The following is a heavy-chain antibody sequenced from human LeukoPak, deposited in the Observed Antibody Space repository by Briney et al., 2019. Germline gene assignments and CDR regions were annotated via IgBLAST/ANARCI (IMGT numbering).Heavy chain of an antibody. V-gene: IGHV1-69*13. CDR3: ATGGSTAYYRYDY. Sequence: SVKVSCKASGVTSSSYVISWLRQAPGQGLEWVGGIIPILEISNYAQKFQGRVTMTADGSTSIAYMELSSLTSEDTAVYYCATGGSTAYYRYDYWGQGTLVTVSS. CDR2: IIPILEIS. D-gene: IGHD3-16*01. CDR1: GVTSSSYV. J-gene: IGHJ4*02.